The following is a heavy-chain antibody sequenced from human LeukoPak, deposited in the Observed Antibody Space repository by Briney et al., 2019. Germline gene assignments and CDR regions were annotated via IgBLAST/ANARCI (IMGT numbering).Heavy chain of an antibody. D-gene: IGHD3-10*01. CDR3: ARVPDIRGVIDY. CDR1: GGSISSYY. Sequence: SETLSLTCTVSGGSISSYYWSWIRQPPGKGLEWIGYIYYSGSTNYNPSLKSRVTISVDTSKNQFSLKLSSVTAADTAVYYCARVPDIRGVIDYWGQGTLVTVSS. J-gene: IGHJ4*02. CDR2: IYYSGST. V-gene: IGHV4-59*01.